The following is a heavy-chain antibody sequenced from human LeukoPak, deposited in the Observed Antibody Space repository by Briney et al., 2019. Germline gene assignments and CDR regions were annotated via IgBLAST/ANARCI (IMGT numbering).Heavy chain of an antibody. V-gene: IGHV3-11*05. D-gene: IGHD3-10*01. CDR2: ISSSSSYT. CDR3: ARDMITMVRGVGY. J-gene: IGHJ4*02. Sequence: GGSLRLSCAASGFTFSDYYMSWIRQAPGKGLEWDSYISSSSSYTNYADSVKGRFTISRDNAKNSLYLQMNSLRAEDTAVYYCARDMITMVRGVGYWGQGTLVTVSS. CDR1: GFTFSDYY.